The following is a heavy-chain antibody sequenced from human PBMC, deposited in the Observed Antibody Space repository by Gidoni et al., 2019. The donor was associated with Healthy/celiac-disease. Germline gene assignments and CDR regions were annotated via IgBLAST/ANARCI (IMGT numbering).Heavy chain of an antibody. CDR1: GFPFSSFA. D-gene: IGHD3-10*01. V-gene: IGHV3-30-3*01. CDR3: ARDGPGVRGVIIRRGYFDY. J-gene: IGHJ4*02. CDR2: ISYDGSNK. Sequence: QVQLVESGGGVVQPGRSLGLACSASGFPFSSFAIHWVRQAPGKGLEWVAVISYDGSNKYYADSVKGRFTISRDNSKNTLYLQMNSLRAEDTAVYYCARDGPGVRGVIIRRGYFDYWGQGTLVTVSS.